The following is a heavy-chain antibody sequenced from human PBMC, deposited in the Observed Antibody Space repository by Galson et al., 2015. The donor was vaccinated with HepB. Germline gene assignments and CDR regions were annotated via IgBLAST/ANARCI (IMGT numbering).Heavy chain of an antibody. J-gene: IGHJ4*02. CDR2: ISYDGTNK. Sequence: SLRLSCAASGFSFSRYSMHWVRQAPGKGLEWMAVISYDGTNKYYADSVKGRFTISRDNSKNTLYLQMNSLRAEDTAVYYCARDPGYSSYWGQGTLVTVSS. D-gene: IGHD4-11*01. CDR1: GFSFSRYS. CDR3: ARDPGYSSY. V-gene: IGHV3-30*03.